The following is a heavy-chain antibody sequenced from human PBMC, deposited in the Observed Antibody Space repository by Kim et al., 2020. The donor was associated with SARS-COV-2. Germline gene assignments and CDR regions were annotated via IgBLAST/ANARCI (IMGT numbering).Heavy chain of an antibody. CDR3: AFGGIVGAPFDY. J-gene: IGHJ4*02. D-gene: IGHD1-26*01. Sequence: YYNPSLKRRISISVDTSKNQSSLKLSSVAAAGTAVYYCAFGGIVGAPFDYWGQGTLVTVSS. V-gene: IGHV4-31*02.